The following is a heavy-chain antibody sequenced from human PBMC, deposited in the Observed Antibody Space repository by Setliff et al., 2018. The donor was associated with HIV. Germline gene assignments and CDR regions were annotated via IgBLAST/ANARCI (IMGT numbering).Heavy chain of an antibody. J-gene: IGHJ3*01. CDR2: VYVGGTV. D-gene: IGHD3-16*01. Sequence: SETLSLTCTVSGGSMSSGSYSWTWLRLPAGREPEFIGHVYVGGTVIYNPSLASRVTILVDTSKSQFSLKLTSVTATDTAVYYCARWGGPAHKAFDVWGQGTTVTVSS. CDR3: ARWGGPAHKAFDV. CDR1: GGSMSSGSYS. V-gene: IGHV4-61*09.